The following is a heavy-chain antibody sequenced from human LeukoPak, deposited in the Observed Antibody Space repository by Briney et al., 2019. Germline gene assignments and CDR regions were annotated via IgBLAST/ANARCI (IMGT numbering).Heavy chain of an antibody. CDR3: AKENGDCSSTSCYDY. D-gene: IGHD2-2*01. CDR1: GFTFSSYG. CDR2: IRYDGSNE. V-gene: IGHV3-30*02. Sequence: GGSLRLSCAASGFTFSSYGMHWVRQAPGKGLEWVAFIRYDGSNEYYADSVKGRFTISRDNSKNTLYLQMNSLRAEDTAVYYCAKENGDCSSTSCYDYWGQGTLVTVSS. J-gene: IGHJ4*02.